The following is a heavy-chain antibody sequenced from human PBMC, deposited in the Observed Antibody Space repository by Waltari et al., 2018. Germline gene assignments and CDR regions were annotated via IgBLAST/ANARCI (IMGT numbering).Heavy chain of an antibody. Sequence: EVQLLESGGGLVQPGGSLRLSCAASGFTFSSYAMSWVRQAPGKGLEWVSAISGSGGSTYYADAVKGRFTISRDTSKNTLYLQMNSLRAEDTAVYYCAKDPLRITMIVVDPKRWFDPWGQGTLVTVSS. V-gene: IGHV3-23*01. CDR3: AKDPLRITMIVVDPKRWFDP. D-gene: IGHD3-22*01. J-gene: IGHJ5*02. CDR2: ISGSGGST. CDR1: GFTFSSYA.